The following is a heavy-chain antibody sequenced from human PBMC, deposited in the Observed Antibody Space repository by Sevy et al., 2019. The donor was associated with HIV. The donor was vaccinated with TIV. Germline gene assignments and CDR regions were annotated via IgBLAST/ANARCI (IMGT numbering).Heavy chain of an antibody. J-gene: IGHJ4*02. CDR1: GFSLSDHA. D-gene: IGHD2-15*01. V-gene: IGHV3-30*04. CDR2: ISYNGRNQ. CDR3: ARFVGYCSGGRCSIIDF. Sequence: GGSLRLSCAASGFSLSDHAVSWVRQTPGKGLEWLAVISYNGRNQYYADSVKGRFTISKDDSKNTLYLQLNRLRAEDTAVYYCARFVGYCSGGRCSIIDFWGQGTLVTV.